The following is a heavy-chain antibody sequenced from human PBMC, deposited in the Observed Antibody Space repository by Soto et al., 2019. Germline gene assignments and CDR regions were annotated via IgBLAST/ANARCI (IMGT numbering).Heavy chain of an antibody. Sequence: ASVKVSCKASGYTFTSYDINWVRQATGQGLEWMGWMNPNSGNTGYAQKFQGRVTMTKNTSTDTAYMELSSLRSEDTAVYYCATMGATRDAFDIWGQGTMVTVSS. CDR2: MNPNSGNT. D-gene: IGHD1-26*01. V-gene: IGHV1-8*01. CDR3: ATMGATRDAFDI. CDR1: GYTFTSYD. J-gene: IGHJ3*02.